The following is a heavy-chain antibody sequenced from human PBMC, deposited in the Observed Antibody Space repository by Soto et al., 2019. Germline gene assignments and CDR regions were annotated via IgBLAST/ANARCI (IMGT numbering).Heavy chain of an antibody. CDR3: ARAPYPVFDC. CDR1: GFTFSTYW. V-gene: IGHV3-74*01. J-gene: IGHJ4*02. Sequence: EVRLVESGGGLVQPGGSLRLSCAASGFTFSTYWMHWVRQAPGKGLVWVSRINSDGSTTSYADSVKGRFTISRDNAKNTPYLQMSSLRAEDTAVYYCARAPYPVFDCWGRGTLVAVSS. CDR2: INSDGSTT.